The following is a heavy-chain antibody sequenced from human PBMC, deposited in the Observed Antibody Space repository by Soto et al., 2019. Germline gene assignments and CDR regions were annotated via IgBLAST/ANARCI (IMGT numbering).Heavy chain of an antibody. CDR1: GFTFSSYA. CDR3: ARRGSGSYYDY. Sequence: EVQLLESGGGLVQPGGSLRLSCAASGFTFSSYAMRCARQTPLKGLEWVSAISGSGGSTYYADSVKGRFTISRDNFKITLYLQMNSLRAEDTAVYYCARRGSGSYYDYWGQGTLVTVSS. V-gene: IGHV3-23*01. J-gene: IGHJ4*02. CDR2: ISGSGGST. D-gene: IGHD1-26*01.